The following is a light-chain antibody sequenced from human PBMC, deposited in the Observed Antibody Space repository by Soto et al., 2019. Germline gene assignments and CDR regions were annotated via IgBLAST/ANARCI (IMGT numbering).Light chain of an antibody. V-gene: IGLV2-14*01. Sequence: QSALTQPASVSGSPGQSITVSCTGTSSDIGGYIFVSWYQQHPGKAPKLMIYDINNRPSGVSNRFSGSKSGNTASLTISGLQAEDEADYYCSSYTSSRAYVFGIGTKVTVL. J-gene: IGLJ1*01. CDR2: DIN. CDR3: SSYTSSRAYV. CDR1: SSDIGGYIF.